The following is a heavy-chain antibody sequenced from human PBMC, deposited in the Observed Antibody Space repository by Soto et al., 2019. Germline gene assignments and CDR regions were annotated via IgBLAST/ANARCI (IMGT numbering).Heavy chain of an antibody. CDR2: IGYDGSNK. CDR3: ARDHQEVVVAATPFSYYGMDV. J-gene: IGHJ6*02. D-gene: IGHD2-15*01. V-gene: IGHV3-33*01. Sequence: HVQLVESGGGVVQPGRSLRLSCAASGFTFSSYGMHWVRQAPGKGLEWVAVIGYDGSNKYYADSVKGRFTISRDNSKNTLYLQMNSLRAEDTAVYYCARDHQEVVVAATPFSYYGMDVWGQGTTVTVSS. CDR1: GFTFSSYG.